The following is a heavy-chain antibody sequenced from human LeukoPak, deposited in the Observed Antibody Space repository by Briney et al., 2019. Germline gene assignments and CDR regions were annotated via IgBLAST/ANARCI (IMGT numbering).Heavy chain of an antibody. Sequence: ASVKVSCKASGYTFTAYYIHWVRQAPGQGLEWMGWINPNSGGTNYAQKFQGRVTMTRDTSISTAYMELSRLRSDDTAVYYCARDFGQQLSPSIWGQGTMVTVSS. CDR2: INPNSGGT. CDR3: ARDFGQQLSPSI. V-gene: IGHV1-2*02. CDR1: GYTFTAYY. D-gene: IGHD6-13*01. J-gene: IGHJ3*02.